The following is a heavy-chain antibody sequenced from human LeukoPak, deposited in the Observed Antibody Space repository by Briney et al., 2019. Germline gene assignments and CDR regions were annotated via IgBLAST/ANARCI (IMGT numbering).Heavy chain of an antibody. CDR2: ISSNGGIT. D-gene: IGHD2-8*01. Sequence: GGSLRLSCAASGFTFSSYAMHWVRQAPGKGLEYVSAISSNGGITYYANSVKGRFTISRDNSKNTLYLQMGSLRAEDMAVYYCARSVAVVLMVYATEYYFDYWGQGTLVTVSS. V-gene: IGHV3-64*01. CDR3: ARSVAVVLMVYATEYYFDY. CDR1: GFTFSSYA. J-gene: IGHJ4*02.